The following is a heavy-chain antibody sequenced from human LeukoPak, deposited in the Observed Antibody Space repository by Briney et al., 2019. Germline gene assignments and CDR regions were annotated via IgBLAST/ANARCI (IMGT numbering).Heavy chain of an antibody. CDR2: ISGDGGST. V-gene: IGHV3-23*01. CDR3: ARVRSSSWFDY. D-gene: IGHD6-13*01. CDR1: GFTFTSYA. Sequence: GGSLRLSCAASGFTFTSYAMSWVRQAPGKGLEWVSAISGDGGSTYYADSVKGRFTISRDYSKNTLYLQMNSLRAEDTAVYFCARVRSSSWFDYWGQGTLVAVSS. J-gene: IGHJ4*02.